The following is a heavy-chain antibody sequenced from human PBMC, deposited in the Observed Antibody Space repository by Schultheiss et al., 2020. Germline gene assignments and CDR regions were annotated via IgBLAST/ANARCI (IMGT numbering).Heavy chain of an antibody. J-gene: IGHJ4*02. V-gene: IGHV4-59*04. D-gene: IGHD3-10*01. CDR3: ARTRGFGVG. CDR2: IYYSGSA. CDR1: GGSFSGYY. Sequence: SETLSLTCAVYGGSFSGYYWSWIRQPPGKRLEWIGSIYYSGSAQYNPSLKSRVTISIDTSKNQFSLKLTSVTAADTAVYYCARTRGFGVGWGQGTLVTVSS.